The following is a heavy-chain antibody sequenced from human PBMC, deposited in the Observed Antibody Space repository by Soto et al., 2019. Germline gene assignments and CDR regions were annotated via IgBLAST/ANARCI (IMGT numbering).Heavy chain of an antibody. J-gene: IGHJ6*02. D-gene: IGHD2-8*02. V-gene: IGHV1-18*01. CDR1: DNTFTHYG. Sequence: QVRLVQSGSEVKKLGASVKVSCKSSDNTFTHYGINWVRQAPGQGLEWMGWISGYNGNTKYAQKFRDRVTMTADTSTRTAFMEVRSLTSDDTGVYCCAATGGNYFGLDVWGQGPTVTVSS. CDR2: ISGYNGNT. CDR3: AATGGNYFGLDV.